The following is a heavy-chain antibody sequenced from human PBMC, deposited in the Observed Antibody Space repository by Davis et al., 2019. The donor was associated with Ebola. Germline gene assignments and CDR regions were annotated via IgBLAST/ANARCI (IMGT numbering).Heavy chain of an antibody. J-gene: IGHJ6*02. CDR3: AKAKHAVYYYYGMDV. CDR1: GFTSSSRG. Sequence: GGSLRLSCAASGFTSSSRGMHWVRQAPGKGLEWVALISDDGSNKYYADSVKGRFTISRDNSKNTVYLQMNSLRVEDTAVYYCAKAKHAVYYYYGMDVWGQGTTVTVSS. V-gene: IGHV3-30*18. CDR2: ISDDGSNK.